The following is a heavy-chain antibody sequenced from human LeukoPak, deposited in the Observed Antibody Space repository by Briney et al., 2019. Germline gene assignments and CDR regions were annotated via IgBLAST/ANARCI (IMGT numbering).Heavy chain of an antibody. J-gene: IGHJ4*02. D-gene: IGHD6-13*01. CDR1: GFTFSSYS. V-gene: IGHV3-48*04. CDR2: ISSSSSTI. CDR3: AREEYSSSWYR. Sequence: GGSLRLSCAASGFTFSSYSMNWVRQAPGKGLEWVSYISSSSSTIYYADSVKGRFTISRDNAKNSLYLQMNSLRAEDTAVYYCAREEYSSSWYRWGQGTLVTVSS.